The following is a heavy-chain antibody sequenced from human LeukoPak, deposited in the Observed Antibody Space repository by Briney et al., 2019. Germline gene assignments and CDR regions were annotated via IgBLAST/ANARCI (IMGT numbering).Heavy chain of an antibody. V-gene: IGHV5-51*01. CDR3: ARHGGLLEAAGY. CDR2: IYPGDSDT. CDR1: GSTFTNYW. J-gene: IGHJ4*02. Sequence: GASLKISCQGSGSTFTNYWIGWVRQLPGKGLEWMGIIYPGDSDTRYSPSFQGQVTISADKSITTAYLQWSSLKASDTAMYYCARHGGLLEAAGYWGRGTLVAVSS. D-gene: IGHD6-13*01.